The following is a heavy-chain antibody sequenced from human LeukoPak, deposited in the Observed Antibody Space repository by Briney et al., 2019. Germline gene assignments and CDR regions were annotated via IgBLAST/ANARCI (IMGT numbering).Heavy chain of an antibody. V-gene: IGHV1-69*05. CDR2: IIPIFGTA. CDR1: GGTFSSYA. J-gene: IGHJ4*02. CDR3: ASSRDIVVVPAAIGYY. D-gene: IGHD2-2*01. Sequence: GASVKVSCKASGGTFSSYAISWVRQAPGQGLEWMGGIIPIFGTANYAQKFQGRVTITTDESTSTAYMELSSLRSEDTAVYYCASSRDIVVVPAAIGYYWGQGPLVTVSS.